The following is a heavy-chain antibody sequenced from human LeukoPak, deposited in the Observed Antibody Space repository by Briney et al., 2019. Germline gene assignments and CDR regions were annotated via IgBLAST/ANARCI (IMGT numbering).Heavy chain of an antibody. J-gene: IGHJ4*02. V-gene: IGHV5-51*01. D-gene: IGHD6-13*01. CDR3: ARLLQLGFDY. CDR1: GYSFTSYW. CDR2: IYPGDSYT. Sequence: GESLKISCKGSGYSFTSYWIGWVRPMPGKGLEGMGSIYPGDSYTRYSPSFQGQVTISADKSISTAYLQWSSLKASDTAMYYCARLLQLGFDYWGQGTLVTVSS.